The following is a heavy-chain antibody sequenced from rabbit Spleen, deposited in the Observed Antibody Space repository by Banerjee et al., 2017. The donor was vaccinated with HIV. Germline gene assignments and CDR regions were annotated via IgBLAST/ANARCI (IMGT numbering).Heavy chain of an antibody. D-gene: IGHD8-1*01. J-gene: IGHJ6*01. V-gene: IGHV1S40*01. CDR3: ARDTGTSFSTYGMDL. CDR1: GFSFSSGYY. Sequence: QSLEESGGGLVQPEGSLTLTCTASGFSFSSGYYMCWVRQAPGKGLEWIACMYAGSSGSTYSATWAKGRFTISKTSSTTVTLQMTSLTAADTATYFCARDTGTSFSTYGMDLWGPGTLVTVS. CDR2: MYAGSSGST.